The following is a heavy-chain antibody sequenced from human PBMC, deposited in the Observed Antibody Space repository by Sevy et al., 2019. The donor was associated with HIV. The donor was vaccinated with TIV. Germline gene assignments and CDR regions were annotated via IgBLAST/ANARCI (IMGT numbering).Heavy chain of an antibody. CDR3: ARVYNFWSGYYRGWDYFDY. J-gene: IGHJ4*02. Sequence: GGSLRLSCAASGFTVSSVYMSWVRQAPGKGLEWVSSISSSSSYIYYADSVKGRFTISRDNAKNSLYLQMNSLRAEDTAVYYCARVYNFWSGYYRGWDYFDYWGQGTLVTVSS. V-gene: IGHV3-21*01. CDR1: GFTVSSVY. D-gene: IGHD3-3*01. CDR2: ISSSSSYI.